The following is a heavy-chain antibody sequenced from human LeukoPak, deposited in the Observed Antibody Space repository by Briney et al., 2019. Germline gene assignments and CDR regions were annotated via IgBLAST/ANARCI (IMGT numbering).Heavy chain of an antibody. CDR1: GYSISSGYY. CDR3: ARHLAAARR. J-gene: IGHJ4*02. V-gene: IGHV4-38-2*02. D-gene: IGHD6-13*01. Sequence: SETLSLTCTVSGYSISSGYYWGWIRQPPGKGLEWIGSIYHSGSTYYNPSLKSRVTISVDTSKNQFSLELSSVTAADTAVYYCARHLAAARRWGQGTLVTVSS. CDR2: IYHSGST.